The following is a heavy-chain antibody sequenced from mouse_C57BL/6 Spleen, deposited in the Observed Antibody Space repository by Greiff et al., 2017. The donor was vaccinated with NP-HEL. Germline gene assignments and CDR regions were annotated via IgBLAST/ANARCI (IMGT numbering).Heavy chain of an antibody. CDR1: GYTFTDYE. Sequence: QVQLQQSGAELVRPGASVTLSCKASGYTFTDYEMHWVKQTPVHGLEWIGAIDPETGGTAYNQKFKGKAILTADKSSSTAYMELRSLTSEDSAVYYCTRSGGGSRYGGFAYWGQGTLVTVSA. CDR3: TRSGGGSRYGGFAY. CDR2: IDPETGGT. V-gene: IGHV1-15*01. J-gene: IGHJ3*01. D-gene: IGHD1-1*01.